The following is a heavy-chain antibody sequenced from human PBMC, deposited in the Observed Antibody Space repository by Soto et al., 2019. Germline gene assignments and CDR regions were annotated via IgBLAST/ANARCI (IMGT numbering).Heavy chain of an antibody. CDR2: ISFDGSRK. CDR1: GFTFGGHG. J-gene: IGHJ6*02. V-gene: IGHV3-30*03. D-gene: IGHD6-25*01. Sequence: GGSLRLSCAASGFTFGGHGIHWALQAPGKGLEWVAVISFDGSRKDYADSVKGRFTISRDNSKNTLYLKMMSLRSEDTVVYYCARRGYTHYGMDVWGQGTTVTVSS. CDR3: ARRGYTHYGMDV.